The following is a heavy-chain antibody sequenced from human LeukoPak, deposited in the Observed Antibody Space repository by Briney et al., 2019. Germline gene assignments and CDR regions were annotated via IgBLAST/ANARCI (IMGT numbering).Heavy chain of an antibody. Sequence: PPETPSLTCAVSGGSISSSNWWSWVRQPPGKGLEWIGEIYHSGSTNYNPSLKSRLTISVDTSKNQFSLKLSSVTAADTAVYYCARYGDNSYYFDYWGQGALVTVSS. V-gene: IGHV4-4*03. J-gene: IGHJ4*02. CDR2: IYHSGST. D-gene: IGHD4-23*01. CDR3: ARYGDNSYYFDY. CDR1: GGSISSSNW.